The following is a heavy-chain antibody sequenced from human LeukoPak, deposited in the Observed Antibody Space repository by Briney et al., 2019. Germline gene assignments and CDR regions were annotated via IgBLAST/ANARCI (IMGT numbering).Heavy chain of an antibody. CDR1: GFTFSSYW. CDR3: ARRSPLVAVITSHYYDY. CDR2: ISYTGYT. D-gene: IGHD2-21*01. Sequence: AGGSLRLSCAASGFTFSSYWMSWIRKPQGKGLEWIGEISYTGYTYYNPSLKIRITISVDASKNQFSLKVSSVIAADTAVYYCARRSPLVAVITSHYYDYWGRGALVTVSS. J-gene: IGHJ4*02. V-gene: IGHV4-34*01.